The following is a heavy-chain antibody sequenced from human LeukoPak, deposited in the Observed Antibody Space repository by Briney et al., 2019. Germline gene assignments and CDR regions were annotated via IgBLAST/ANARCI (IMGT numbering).Heavy chain of an antibody. J-gene: IGHJ4*02. D-gene: IGHD6-19*01. V-gene: IGHV3-53*01. CDR2: IYSGGST. Sequence: GGSLRLSCAASQFTFSNYAMSWVRQAPGKGLEWVSVIYSGGSTYYADSVKGRFTISRDNSKNTLYLQMNSLRAEDTAVYYCASLPSSVAPRWGQGTLVTVSS. CDR1: QFTFSNYA. CDR3: ASLPSSVAPR.